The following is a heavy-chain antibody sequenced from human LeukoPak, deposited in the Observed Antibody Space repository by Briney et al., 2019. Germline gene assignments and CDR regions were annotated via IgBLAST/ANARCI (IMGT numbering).Heavy chain of an antibody. CDR1: GFTFSNYA. CDR2: ISGAGP. CDR3: ARDPNGNYVGAFDFQR. D-gene: IGHD4-17*01. J-gene: IGHJ1*01. Sequence: PGGSLRLSCAASGFTFSNYALTGVRQAPGRGLEWVSSISGAGPYYADSVKGRFSISRDNYKNTLYLQMSSLRAEDTAVYYCARDPNGNYVGAFDFQRWGQGTLVTVSS. V-gene: IGHV3-23*01.